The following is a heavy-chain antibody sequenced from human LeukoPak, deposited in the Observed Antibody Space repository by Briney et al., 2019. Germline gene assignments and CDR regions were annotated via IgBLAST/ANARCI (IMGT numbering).Heavy chain of an antibody. CDR1: GFTFSSYA. CDR2: ISDDGSTK. V-gene: IGHV3-30*04. D-gene: IGHD2-2*03. J-gene: IGHJ3*02. Sequence: GGSLRLSCAASGFTFSSYAMHWVRQGPGKGLEWVAVISDDGSTKFYADSVKGRFTISRDNSKNTLFLQINSLRPEDTAVYYCARVDDLVAFDIWGQGTLVTVSS. CDR3: ARVDDLVAFDI.